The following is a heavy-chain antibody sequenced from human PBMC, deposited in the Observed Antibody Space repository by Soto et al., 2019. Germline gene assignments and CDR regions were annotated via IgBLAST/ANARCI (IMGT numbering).Heavy chain of an antibody. Sequence: EVQLVESGGGLVQPGGSLRLSCAASGFTFSNYWMNWVRQAPGKGLEWVAKIKPDGSEKHYVDSVKGRFMISRDNAKNALYLQMNSLRDEDTAVYYCVRVDTALVHFGMDVWGQGTTVTVSS. CDR1: GFTFSNYW. J-gene: IGHJ6*02. D-gene: IGHD5-18*01. V-gene: IGHV3-7*01. CDR3: VRVDTALVHFGMDV. CDR2: IKPDGSEK.